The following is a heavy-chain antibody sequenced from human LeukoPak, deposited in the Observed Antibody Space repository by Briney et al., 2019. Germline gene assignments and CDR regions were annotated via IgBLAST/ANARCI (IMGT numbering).Heavy chain of an antibody. Sequence: ASVKVSCKASGYTFTGYYMHWVRQAPGQRLEWMGWINPNSGGTNYAQKFQGRVTMTRDTSISTAHMELSRLRSDDTAVYYCARDVGQLFLNWFDPWGQGTPVTVSS. D-gene: IGHD5-24*01. J-gene: IGHJ5*02. CDR1: GYTFTGYY. V-gene: IGHV1-2*02. CDR2: INPNSGGT. CDR3: ARDVGQLFLNWFDP.